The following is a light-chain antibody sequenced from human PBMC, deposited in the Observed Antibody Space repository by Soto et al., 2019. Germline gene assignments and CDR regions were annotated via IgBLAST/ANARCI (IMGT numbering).Light chain of an antibody. CDR1: SSDIGGYND. J-gene: IGLJ1*01. Sequence: QSVLTHPASVSGSPGQSITISCTGGSSDIGGYNDVSWFQQHPGKAPKLMIYEVTNRPSGVSNRFSGSKSGSTASLTISGLQAEDEADYYCSSYTSSNTLVFGTGTKVTVL. CDR2: EVT. V-gene: IGLV2-14*01. CDR3: SSYTSSNTLV.